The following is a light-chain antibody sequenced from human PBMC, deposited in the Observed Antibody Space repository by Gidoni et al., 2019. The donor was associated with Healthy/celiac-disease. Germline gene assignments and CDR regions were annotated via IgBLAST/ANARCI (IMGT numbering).Light chain of an antibody. CDR2: DAS. J-gene: IGKJ5*01. CDR3: QQRSNWPPSIT. V-gene: IGKV3-11*01. Sequence: EIVLTQSPATLSLSPGERATLSCRASQSVSSYLAWYQPKPGQAPRLLIYDASNSATGIPARFSGSGSGTDFTLTISSLEPEDFAVYYCQQRSNWPPSITFGQGTRLEIK. CDR1: QSVSSY.